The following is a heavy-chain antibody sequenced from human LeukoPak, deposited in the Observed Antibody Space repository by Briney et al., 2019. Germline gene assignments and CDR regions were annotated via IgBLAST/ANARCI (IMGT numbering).Heavy chain of an antibody. CDR2: ISSSGSSI. J-gene: IGHJ4*02. CDR1: GFTFGSYN. V-gene: IGHV3-48*01. Sequence: PGGSLRLSCVASGFTFGSYNMHWVRQAPGKGLEWISFISSSGSSIHYADSVKGRFTVSRDNAKNSLYLQMNSLRVEDTAVYFCARRLDSWGQGTLVTVSS. CDR3: ARRLDS.